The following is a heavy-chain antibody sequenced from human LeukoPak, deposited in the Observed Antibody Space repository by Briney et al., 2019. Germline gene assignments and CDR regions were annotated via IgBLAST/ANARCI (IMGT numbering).Heavy chain of an antibody. J-gene: IGHJ4*02. D-gene: IGHD3-3*01. V-gene: IGHV3-74*01. CDR2: ISPDGSTT. CDR3: ARDFDFWSAI. Sequence: PGGSLRLSCAASGFTFSSYWMHWVRQAPGKGLVWVSRISPDGSTTGHADSVKGRFTLSRDNAKNTLYLQMSSLRAEDTALYYCARDFDFWSAIWDQGTLVTVSS. CDR1: GFTFSSYW.